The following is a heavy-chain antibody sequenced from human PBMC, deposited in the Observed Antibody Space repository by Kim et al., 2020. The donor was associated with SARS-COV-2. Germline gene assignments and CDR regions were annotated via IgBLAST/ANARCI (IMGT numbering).Heavy chain of an antibody. CDR1: GFTFSSYG. D-gene: IGHD1-7*01. V-gene: IGHV3-30*18. J-gene: IGHJ6*02. CDR3: AKEQELELFFGYYYGMDV. CDR2: ISYDGSNK. Sequence: GGSLRLSCAASGFTFSSYGMHWVRQAPGKGLEWVAVISYDGSNKYYADSVKGRFTISRDNSKNTLYLQMNSLRAEDTAVYYCAKEQELELFFGYYYGMDVWGQGTTVTVSS.